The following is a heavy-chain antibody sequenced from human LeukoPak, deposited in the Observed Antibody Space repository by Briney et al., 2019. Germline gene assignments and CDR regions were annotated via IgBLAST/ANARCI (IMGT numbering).Heavy chain of an antibody. D-gene: IGHD2-15*01. CDR3: ARDQGWQQFDY. V-gene: IGHV3-11*05. Sequence: PGGSLRLSCAASGFTFSEYYMNWIRQSPGKGLEWVAYISSSGSHINHADSVKGRFTISRDNAKNSLYLQMNSLRAEDTAVYYCARDQGWQQFDYWGQGTLVTVSS. CDR2: ISSSGSHI. CDR1: GFTFSEYY. J-gene: IGHJ4*02.